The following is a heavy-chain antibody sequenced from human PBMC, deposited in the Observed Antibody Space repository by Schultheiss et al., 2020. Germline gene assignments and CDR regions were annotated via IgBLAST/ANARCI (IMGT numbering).Heavy chain of an antibody. J-gene: IGHJ6*04. CDR2: INPNSGGT. CDR3: ARRGGTTVTTDDDYYYYYGMDV. D-gene: IGHD4-11*01. V-gene: IGHV1-2*06. Sequence: ASVKVSCKASGSTFTSYDINWVRQATGQGLEWMGRINPNSGGTNYAQKFQGRVTMTRDTSTSTVYMELSSLRSEDTAVYYCARRGGTTVTTDDDYYYYYGMDVWGKGTTVTISS. CDR1: GSTFTSYD.